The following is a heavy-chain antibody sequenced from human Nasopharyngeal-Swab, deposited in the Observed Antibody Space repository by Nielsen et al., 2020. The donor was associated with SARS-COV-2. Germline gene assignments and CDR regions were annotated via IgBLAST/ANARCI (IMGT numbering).Heavy chain of an antibody. CDR2: INPNSGGT. J-gene: IGHJ4*02. D-gene: IGHD4-23*01. Sequence: WVRQAPGQGLEWMGWINPNSGGTNYAQKFQGWVTMTRDTSISTAYMELSRLRSDDTAVYYCARGRTSLHYGGNPELDYWGQGTLVTSPQ. V-gene: IGHV1-2*04. CDR3: ARGRTSLHYGGNPELDY.